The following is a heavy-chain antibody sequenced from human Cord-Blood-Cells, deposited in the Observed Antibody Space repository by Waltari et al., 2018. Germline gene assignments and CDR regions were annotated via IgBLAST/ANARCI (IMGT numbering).Heavy chain of an antibody. CDR1: GGSFSGYY. CDR2: INHSGST. D-gene: IGHD2-2*02. V-gene: IGHV4-34*01. CDR3: ARAGTGDIVVVPAAIHYYYGMDV. Sequence: QVQLQQWGAGLLKPSETLSLTCAVYGGSFSGYYWSWTRQPPGKGREWIGEINHSGSTNYNPSLKSRVTISVDTSKNQFSLKLSSVTAADTAVYYCARAGTGDIVVVPAAIHYYYGMDVWGQGTTVTVSS. J-gene: IGHJ6*02.